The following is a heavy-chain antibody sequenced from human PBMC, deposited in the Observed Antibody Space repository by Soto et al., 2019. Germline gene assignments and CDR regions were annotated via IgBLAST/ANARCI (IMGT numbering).Heavy chain of an antibody. CDR1: GGTFSSYA. J-gene: IGHJ4*02. Sequence: QVQLVQSGAEVKKPGSSVKVSCKASGGTFSSYAISWVRQAPGQGLEWMGGINPLFGTANYAQKIQARVTITADESTSTAYMELSSVRSEDTAVYYCALLVPPRWYSSSLDYWGQGTLVTVSS. V-gene: IGHV1-69*01. D-gene: IGHD6-6*01. CDR3: ALLVPPRWYSSSLDY. CDR2: INPLFGTA.